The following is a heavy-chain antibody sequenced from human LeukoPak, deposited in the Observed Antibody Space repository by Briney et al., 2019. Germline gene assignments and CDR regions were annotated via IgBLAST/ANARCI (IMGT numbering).Heavy chain of an antibody. CDR3: AKYSSSWYSGYFQH. CDR2: ISGSGGST. D-gene: IGHD6-13*01. V-gene: IGHV3-23*01. Sequence: GGSLRLSCAASGFTFSSYAMSRVRQAPGKGLEWVSAISGSGGSTYYADSVKGRFTISRDDSKNTLYLQMNSLRAEDTAVYYCAKYSSSWYSGYFQHWGQGTLVTVSS. J-gene: IGHJ1*01. CDR1: GFTFSSYA.